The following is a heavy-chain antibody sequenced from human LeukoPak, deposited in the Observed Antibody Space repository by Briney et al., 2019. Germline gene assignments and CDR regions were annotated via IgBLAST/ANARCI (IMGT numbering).Heavy chain of an antibody. Sequence: ASVKVSCRASGGALNSYGISWVRQAPGQGLEWMGEIIPISGTTNYAQRFQDRISIIADESTSTVYMDLSSLRSEDTAIYYCARDFEDVDYYYGMDVWGQGTTVTVSS. D-gene: IGHD2-15*01. CDR2: IIPISGTT. CDR1: GGALNSYG. CDR3: ARDFEDVDYYYGMDV. V-gene: IGHV1-69*13. J-gene: IGHJ6*02.